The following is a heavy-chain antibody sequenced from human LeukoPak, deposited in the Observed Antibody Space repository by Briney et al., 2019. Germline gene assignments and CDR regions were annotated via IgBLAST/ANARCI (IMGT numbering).Heavy chain of an antibody. CDR2: IYTSGST. D-gene: IGHD6-13*01. V-gene: IGHV4-61*02. CDR3: ARDRGSWYFDY. J-gene: IGHJ4*02. CDR1: GGSISSGSYY. Sequence: PSQTLSLTCTVSGGSISSGSYYWSWIRQPAGKGLEWIGRIYTSGSTNYNPSLKSRVTISVDTSKNQFSLKLSSVTAADTAVYYCARDRGSWYFDYWGQGTLVTVSS.